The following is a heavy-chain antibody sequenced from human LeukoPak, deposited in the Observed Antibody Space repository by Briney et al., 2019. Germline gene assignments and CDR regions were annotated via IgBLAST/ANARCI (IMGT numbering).Heavy chain of an antibody. Sequence: GGSLRLSCAASGFTFSSYGMHWVRQAPGKGLEWVSGINWNGGSTGYADSVKGRFTISRDNAKNSLYLQMDSLRAEDTAVYYCVRDGAVVTSGSYPWRYFQYWGQGTLVTVSS. CDR2: INWNGGST. V-gene: IGHV3-20*04. D-gene: IGHD3-10*01. CDR1: GFTFSSYG. CDR3: VRDGAVVTSGSYPWRYFQY. J-gene: IGHJ1*01.